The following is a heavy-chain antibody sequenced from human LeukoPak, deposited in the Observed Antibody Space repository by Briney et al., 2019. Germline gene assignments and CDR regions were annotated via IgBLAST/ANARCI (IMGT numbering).Heavy chain of an antibody. J-gene: IGHJ6*02. CDR2: IIPILGIA. V-gene: IGHV1-69*04. D-gene: IGHD6-19*01. CDR1: GGTFSSYA. CDR3: ARGSEQWLLPNYYYYGMDV. Sequence: SVKVSCKASGGTFSSYAISWVRQAPGQGLEWMGRIIPILGIANYAQKFQGRVTITADKSTSTAYMELSSLRSEDTAVYYCARGSEQWLLPNYYYYGMDVWGQGTTVTVSS.